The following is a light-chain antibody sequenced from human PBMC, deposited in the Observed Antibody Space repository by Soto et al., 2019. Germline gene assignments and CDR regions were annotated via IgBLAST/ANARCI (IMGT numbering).Light chain of an antibody. V-gene: IGKV1-5*01. Sequence: DIQMTQSPATLSASVGDRVTITCRASQSVRSWLAWYQQKPGKAPKLLMYDASTLEGGVPSRSSGSGSGTEFTLTISGLQPDDFATYYCQQYDSDVVSFGGGTKVE. CDR1: QSVRSW. J-gene: IGKJ4*01. CDR3: QQYDSDVVS. CDR2: DAS.